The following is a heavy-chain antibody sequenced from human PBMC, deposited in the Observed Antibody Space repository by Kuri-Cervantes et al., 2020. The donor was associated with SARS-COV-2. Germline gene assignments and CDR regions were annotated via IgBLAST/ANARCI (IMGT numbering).Heavy chain of an antibody. Sequence: GESLKISCAASGLTFSSYSMNWVRQAPGRGLEWVSSISSSSSYIYYADSVKGRFTISRDNAKNSLYLQMNSLRAEDTAVYYCARRIRIAARPHYMDVWGKGTTVTVSS. J-gene: IGHJ6*03. CDR1: GLTFSSYS. D-gene: IGHD6-6*01. CDR3: ARRIRIAARPHYMDV. V-gene: IGHV3-21*01. CDR2: ISSSSSYI.